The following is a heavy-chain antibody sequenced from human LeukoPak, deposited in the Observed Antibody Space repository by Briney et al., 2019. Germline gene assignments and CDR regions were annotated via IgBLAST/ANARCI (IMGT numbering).Heavy chain of an antibody. Sequence: GGSLRLSCAASGFTFSSYSMNWVRQAPGKGLEWVSYISSSSSTIYYADSVKGRFTISRDNAKNSLYLQMNSLRAEDTAVYYCARADYCSGGSCYRYYYYYYMDVWGKGTTVTVSS. J-gene: IGHJ6*03. D-gene: IGHD2-15*01. CDR2: ISSSSSTI. V-gene: IGHV3-48*01. CDR1: GFTFSSYS. CDR3: ARADYCSGGSCYRYYYYYYMDV.